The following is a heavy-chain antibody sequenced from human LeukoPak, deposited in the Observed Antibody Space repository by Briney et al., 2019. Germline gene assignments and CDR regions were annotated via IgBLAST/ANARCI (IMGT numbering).Heavy chain of an antibody. D-gene: IGHD5-24*01. V-gene: IGHV4-59*11. Sequence: SETLSLTCTVSAGSLSNHSSSWIRHPPGNGLEWIGNTHYSGTPNYNPSFKARVPISVDPSKNQLSLNLSSLHAADPAVFTCPGGPPRAGPRWRTHYYYMDVWGKGSTVSVSS. J-gene: IGHJ6*03. CDR1: AGSLSNHS. CDR3: PGGPPRAGPRWRTHYYYMDV. CDR2: THYSGTP.